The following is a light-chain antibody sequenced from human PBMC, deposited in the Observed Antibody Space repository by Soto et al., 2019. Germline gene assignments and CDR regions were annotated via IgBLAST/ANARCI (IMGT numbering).Light chain of an antibody. CDR2: DAS. J-gene: IGKJ1*01. V-gene: IGKV1-5*01. CDR1: QGISTW. CDR3: QHYNSYLGT. Sequence: DIQMTQSPSTLSASVGDRVTITCRASQGISTWLAWYQQKPGKAPNLLIYDASTLQSGVPSRFSGSGSWTEFTLTINGLQPDDFATYYCQHYNSYLGTFGQGTKVDIK.